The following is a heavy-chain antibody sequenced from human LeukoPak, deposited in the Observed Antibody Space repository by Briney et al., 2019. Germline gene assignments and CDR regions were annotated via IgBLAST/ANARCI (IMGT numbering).Heavy chain of an antibody. J-gene: IGHJ4*02. CDR1: GGTFSSYA. D-gene: IGHD1-26*01. CDR2: IIPIFGTA. Sequence: GASMKVSCKASGGTFSSYAISWVRQAPGQGLEWMGGIIPIFGTANYAQKFQGRVTITADESTSTAHMELSSLRSEDTAVYYCARGRGSYRPFDHWGQGTLVTVSS. V-gene: IGHV1-69*13. CDR3: ARGRGSYRPFDH.